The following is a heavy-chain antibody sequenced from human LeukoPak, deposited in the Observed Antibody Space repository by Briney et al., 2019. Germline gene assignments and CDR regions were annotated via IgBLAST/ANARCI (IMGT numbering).Heavy chain of an antibody. J-gene: IGHJ4*02. CDR2: IASDGSST. Sequence: GGSLRLSCAASGFTFSSYWLNWVRQAPGKGRVWVSRIASDGSSTTYADSVKGRFSISRDNAKNTLYLQMNSLRVEDTAVYYCARGRPHGNDYWGQGTLVTVSS. V-gene: IGHV3-74*01. CDR3: ARGRPHGNDY. D-gene: IGHD4-23*01. CDR1: GFTFSSYW.